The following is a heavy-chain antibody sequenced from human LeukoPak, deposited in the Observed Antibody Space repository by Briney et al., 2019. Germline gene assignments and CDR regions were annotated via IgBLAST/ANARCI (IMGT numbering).Heavy chain of an antibody. CDR2: IKQDGSKK. D-gene: IGHD5-24*01. CDR3: TRVGYIDEGIDY. Sequence: GGSLRLSCADPGFPFSSYWMTWVRQAPGKGLEWVANIKQDGSKKSYVDSVKGRFTISRDNAKNSLYLQMNSLRAEDTAIYFCTRVGYIDEGIDYWGQGTLVTVSS. CDR1: GFPFSSYW. V-gene: IGHV3-7*04. J-gene: IGHJ4*02.